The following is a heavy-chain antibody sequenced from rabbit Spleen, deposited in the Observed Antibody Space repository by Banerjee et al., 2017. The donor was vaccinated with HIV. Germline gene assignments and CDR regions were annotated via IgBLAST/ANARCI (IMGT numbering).Heavy chain of an antibody. CDR2: IGAGRSGFT. Sequence: QSVEESGGDLVKPGASLTLTCTASGFSFTYSDYMCWVRQPPGKGPEWIACIGAGRSGFTYFASWAKGRFTISKTSSTTVTLQMTSLTAADTATYFCARDTGSSFSSYGMDLWGQGTLVTV. D-gene: IGHD8-1*01. CDR1: GFSFTYSDY. CDR3: ARDTGSSFSSYGMDL. V-gene: IGHV1S40*01. J-gene: IGHJ6*01.